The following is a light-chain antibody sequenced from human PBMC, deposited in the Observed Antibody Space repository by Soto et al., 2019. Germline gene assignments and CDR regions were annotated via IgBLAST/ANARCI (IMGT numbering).Light chain of an antibody. CDR2: DAS. Sequence: EIMLTQSPATLSLPPGDRATLSCRASQNINSYLAWYQQKPGQAPSLLIYDASNRATGIPARFSGSGSGTDFTLTISSLEPEDFAVYYCQQRSNWPRTFGQGTKLEIK. J-gene: IGKJ2*01. V-gene: IGKV3-11*01. CDR1: QNINSY. CDR3: QQRSNWPRT.